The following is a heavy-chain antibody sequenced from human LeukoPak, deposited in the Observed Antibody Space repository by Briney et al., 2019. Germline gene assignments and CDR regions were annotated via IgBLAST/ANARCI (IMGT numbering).Heavy chain of an antibody. J-gene: IGHJ4*02. CDR2: VKQDGSEK. CDR1: GFTFNDYA. V-gene: IGHV3-7*01. D-gene: IGHD3-22*01. Sequence: PGGSLRLSCAASGFTFNDYAMHWVRQAPGKGLEWVANVKQDGSEKYYVDSVKGRFTISRDNAKNSLYLQMNSLGAEDTAVYYCARRKDDSSGPDDYWGQGTLVTVSS. CDR3: ARRKDDSSGPDDY.